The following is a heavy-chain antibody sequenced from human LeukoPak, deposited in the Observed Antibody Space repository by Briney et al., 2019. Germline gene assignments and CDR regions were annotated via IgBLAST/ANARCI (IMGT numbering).Heavy chain of an antibody. CDR2: IKSNNEGGTT. CDR3: TTSKAIFGDFDY. Sequence: GGSLRLSCAASGLTFSDAWMTWVRQAPGKGLEWVGRIKSNNEGGTTDYAAPVKGRFTISRDDSKNTLYLQMNSLKPEDTAVYHCTTSKAIFGDFDYWGQGTLVTVSS. D-gene: IGHD3-3*01. J-gene: IGHJ4*02. V-gene: IGHV3-15*01. CDR1: GLTFSDAW.